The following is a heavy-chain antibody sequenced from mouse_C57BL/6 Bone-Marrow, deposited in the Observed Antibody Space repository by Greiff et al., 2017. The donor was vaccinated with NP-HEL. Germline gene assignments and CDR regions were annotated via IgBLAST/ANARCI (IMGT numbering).Heavy chain of an antibody. D-gene: IGHD2-3*01. Sequence: DVQLQESGGGLVQPKGSLKLSCAASGFSFNTYAMNWVRQAPGKGLEWVARIRSKRNNYATYYADSLKDRFTISRDDSESMLYLQMNNLKTEDTAMYYCVRQGYDGYYLDYWGQGTTLTVSS. V-gene: IGHV10-1*01. J-gene: IGHJ2*01. CDR1: GFSFNTYA. CDR2: IRSKRNNYAT. CDR3: VRQGYDGYYLDY.